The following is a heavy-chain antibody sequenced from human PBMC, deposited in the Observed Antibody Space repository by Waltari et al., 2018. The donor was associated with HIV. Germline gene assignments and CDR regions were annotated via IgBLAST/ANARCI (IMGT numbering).Heavy chain of an antibody. CDR1: GDSVSSNSAA. CDR2: TYYRSKWYN. V-gene: IGHV6-1*01. J-gene: IGHJ6*02. Sequence: QVQLQQSGPGLVKPSQTLSLTCAIPGDSVSSNSAAWNWIRQSPSRGIEWLGRTYYRSKWYNDYAVSVKSRITINPDTSKNQFSLQLNSVTPEDTAVYYCARDRGTQLRGYYYYGMDVWGQGTTVTVSS. D-gene: IGHD3-10*01. CDR3: ARDRGTQLRGYYYYGMDV.